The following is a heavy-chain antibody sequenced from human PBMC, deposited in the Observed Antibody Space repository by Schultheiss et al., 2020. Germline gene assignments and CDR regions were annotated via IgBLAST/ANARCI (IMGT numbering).Heavy chain of an antibody. J-gene: IGHJ5*02. D-gene: IGHD2-15*01. Sequence: SGPTLVKPTETLTLTCTVSGFSLSNARMGVSWIRQPPGKALEWLAHIFSNDEKSYSTSLKSRLTISKDTSKSQVVLTMTNMDPVDTATYYCARIRDVVVVAATYNWFDPWGQGTLVTVSS. V-gene: IGHV2-26*01. CDR2: IFSNDEK. CDR3: ARIRDVVVVAATYNWFDP. CDR1: GFSLSNARMG.